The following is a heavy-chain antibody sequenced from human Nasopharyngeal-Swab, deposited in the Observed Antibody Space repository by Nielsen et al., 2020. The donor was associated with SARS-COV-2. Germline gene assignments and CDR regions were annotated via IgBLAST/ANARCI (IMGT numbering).Heavy chain of an antibody. V-gene: IGHV4-39*07. J-gene: IGHJ4*02. CDR2: IYYSGST. CDR3: ARVRRLRRGGYYFDY. Sequence: SETLSLTCTVSGGSISSSSYYWGWIRQPPGKGLEWIGSIYYSGSTNYNPSLKSRVTISVDTSKNQFSLKLSSVTAADTAVYYCARVRRLRRGGYYFDYWGQGTLVTVSS. D-gene: IGHD3-10*01. CDR1: GGSISSSSYY.